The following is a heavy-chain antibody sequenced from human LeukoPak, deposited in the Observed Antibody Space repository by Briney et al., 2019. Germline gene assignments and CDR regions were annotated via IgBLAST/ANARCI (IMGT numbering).Heavy chain of an antibody. Sequence: GGSLRLSCAASGFTFSSYAMSWVRQAPGKGLEWVSSISSSSSYIYYADSVKGRFTISRDNAKNSLYLQMNSLRAEDTAVYYCAREIYCSSTSCYSHYMDVWGKGTTVTVSS. J-gene: IGHJ6*03. CDR3: AREIYCSSTSCYSHYMDV. V-gene: IGHV3-21*01. CDR1: GFTFSSYA. D-gene: IGHD2-2*01. CDR2: ISSSSSYI.